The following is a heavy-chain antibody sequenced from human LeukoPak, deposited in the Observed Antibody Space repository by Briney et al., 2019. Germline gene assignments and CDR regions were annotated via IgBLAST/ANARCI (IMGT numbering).Heavy chain of an antibody. CDR3: ARTLMGRLQQKKRYYFDY. J-gene: IGHJ4*02. CDR2: INHSGST. D-gene: IGHD5-24*01. V-gene: IGHV4-34*01. Sequence: PSETLSLTCAVYGGSFSGYYWSWIRQPPGKGLEWIGEINHSGSTNYNPSLKSRVTISVDTSKNQFSLKLSSVTAADTAVYYCARTLMGRLQQKKRYYFDYWGQGTLVTVSS. CDR1: GGSFSGYY.